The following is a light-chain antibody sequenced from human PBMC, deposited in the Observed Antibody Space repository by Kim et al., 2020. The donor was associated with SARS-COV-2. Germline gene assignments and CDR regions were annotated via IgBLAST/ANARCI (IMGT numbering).Light chain of an antibody. Sequence: SYELTKPPSVSVSPGQTASITCSGDNLGDKYACWYQQRPGQSPVLVIYQDSKRPSGIPERFSGSNSGNTATLTISGTQAMDEADYYCQAWDSSLVVFGGGTQLTVL. V-gene: IGLV3-1*01. CDR2: QDS. J-gene: IGLJ2*01. CDR3: QAWDSSLVV. CDR1: NLGDKY.